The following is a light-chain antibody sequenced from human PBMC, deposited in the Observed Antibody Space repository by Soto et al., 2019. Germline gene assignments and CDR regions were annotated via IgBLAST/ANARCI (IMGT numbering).Light chain of an antibody. CDR1: KSVSSNY. CDR2: GAS. J-gene: IGKJ4*01. CDR3: QRYGTSLPLT. V-gene: IGKV3-20*01. Sequence: EIVLTQSPGTLSLSPGDRATLSCRASKSVSSNYLAWYQQKPGQAPRLLIYGASSRATGIPDRFSGSGSGTDFTLTISRLEPEDFAVYYCQRYGTSLPLTFGGGTKVEIK.